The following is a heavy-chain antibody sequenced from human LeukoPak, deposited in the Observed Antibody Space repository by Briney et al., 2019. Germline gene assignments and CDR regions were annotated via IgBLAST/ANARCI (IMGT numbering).Heavy chain of an antibody. CDR1: GFTFSGSA. D-gene: IGHD1-26*01. CDR3: TRRGSGSSGNDY. Sequence: GGSLRLSCAASGFTFSGSAMHWVRQASGKGLEWVGRIRSKANSYATAYAASVKGRFTIFRDDSKNTAYLQMNSLKIEDTAVYYCTRRGSGSSGNDYWGQGILVTVSS. J-gene: IGHJ4*02. V-gene: IGHV3-73*01. CDR2: IRSKANSYAT.